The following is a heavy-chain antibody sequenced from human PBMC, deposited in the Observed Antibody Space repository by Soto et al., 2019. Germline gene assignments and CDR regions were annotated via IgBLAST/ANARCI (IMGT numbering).Heavy chain of an antibody. Sequence: SETLSLTCTVSGGSISSFYWSWIRQPPGKGLEWIGYIYYSGSTNYNPSLKSRVTISVDTSNNQFSLKLSSVTAADTAVYYCAKYGDYLFDPWGQGILVTVSS. CDR3: AKYGDYLFDP. CDR1: GGSISSFY. D-gene: IGHD4-17*01. CDR2: IYYSGST. V-gene: IGHV4-59*01. J-gene: IGHJ5*02.